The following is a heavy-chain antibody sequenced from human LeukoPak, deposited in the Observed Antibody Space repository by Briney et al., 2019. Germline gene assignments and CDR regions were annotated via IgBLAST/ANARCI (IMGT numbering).Heavy chain of an antibody. Sequence: SETLSLTCTVSGGSISSYYWSWIRQPAGKGVEWIGRIYTGGSTNYNPSLKSRVTLSVDTSKNQFSLKLTSVTAADTAVYYCARHRSGRSGLIDFDYWGQGTLVTVSS. CDR3: ARHRSGRSGLIDFDY. D-gene: IGHD6-19*01. CDR1: GGSISSYY. V-gene: IGHV4-4*07. J-gene: IGHJ4*02. CDR2: IYTGGST.